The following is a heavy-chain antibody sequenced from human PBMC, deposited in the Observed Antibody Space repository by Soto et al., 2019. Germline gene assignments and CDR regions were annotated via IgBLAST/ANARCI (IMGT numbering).Heavy chain of an antibody. CDR2: IIPIFAII. CDR1: GGTFSIYA. V-gene: IGHV1-69*17. J-gene: IGHJ6*02. D-gene: IGHD3-22*01. CDR3: ARGAVVSPDHNIEALYYDGADV. Sequence: QVQLVQSGAEVKKPGSSVNVSCKASGGTFSIYAISWVRQAPGQGLEWMGGIIPIFAIINSAQKSPGRLTITADNSTSKAYMALSSLRSEDRAVYYCARGAVVSPDHNIEALYYDGADVWGQGARVAVS.